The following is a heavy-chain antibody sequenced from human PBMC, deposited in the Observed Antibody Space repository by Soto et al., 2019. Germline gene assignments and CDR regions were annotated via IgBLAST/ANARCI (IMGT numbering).Heavy chain of an antibody. CDR2: VYLTGNT. CDR3: ARAGLGGYCSSTSCYTNWFDP. J-gene: IGHJ5*02. D-gene: IGHD2-2*02. CDR1: GGSSGSGGYC. Sequence: ILSLTYTVAGGSSGSGGYCWSWVRQPPGKGLEWIGCVYLTGNTYDNPSLKSRVTISVDRSKNQFSLKLSSVTAADTAVYYCARAGLGGYCSSTSCYTNWFDPWGQGTLVTVSS. V-gene: IGHV4-30-2*01.